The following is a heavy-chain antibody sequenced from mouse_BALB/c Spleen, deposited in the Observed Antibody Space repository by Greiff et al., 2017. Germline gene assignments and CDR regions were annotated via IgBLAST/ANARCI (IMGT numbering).Heavy chain of an antibody. V-gene: IGHV14-4*02. CDR1: GFNIKDYY. J-gene: IGHJ4*01. CDR2: IDPENGDT. Sequence: EVQLVESGAELVRSGASVKLSCTASGFNIKDYYMHWVKQRPEQGLEWIGWIDPENGDTEYARKFQGKATMTADTSSNTAYLQLSSLTSEDTAVYYCALIYYGNYYAMDCWGQGTSVTVSS. CDR3: ALIYYGNYYAMDC. D-gene: IGHD2-1*01.